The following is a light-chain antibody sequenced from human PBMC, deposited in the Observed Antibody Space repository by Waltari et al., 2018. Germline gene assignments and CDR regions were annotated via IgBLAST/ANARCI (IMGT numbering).Light chain of an antibody. Sequence: QSVLTQPPSVSGAPGQSITISCTGSSSNIGAGSDVHWYQQLPGTAHKLLIYGHNNRPSWVPYRFSVSKSCSSASLAITGFQAEDEDYYYCQSYDSSVSAWVFGGGTNLTVV. CDR3: QSYDSSVSAWV. V-gene: IGLV1-40*01. J-gene: IGLJ3*02. CDR1: SSNIGAGSD. CDR2: GHN.